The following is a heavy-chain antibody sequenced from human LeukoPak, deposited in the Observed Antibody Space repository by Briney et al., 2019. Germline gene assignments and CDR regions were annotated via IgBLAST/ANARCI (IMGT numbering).Heavy chain of an antibody. CDR2: TRYDGGNE. CDR1: GLPFSTYG. V-gene: IGHV3-30*02. CDR3: VKDPPSPDSNSNYLFHY. J-gene: IGHJ4*02. D-gene: IGHD4-11*01. Sequence: GGSLRLSCAASGLPFSTYGMHWVRQAPGKGLEWVAYTRYDGGNEYYTDFVKGRFTISRDNSKNTLYLQMNSLRVEDTAVYYCVKDPPSPDSNSNYLFHYWGQGTLVTVSS.